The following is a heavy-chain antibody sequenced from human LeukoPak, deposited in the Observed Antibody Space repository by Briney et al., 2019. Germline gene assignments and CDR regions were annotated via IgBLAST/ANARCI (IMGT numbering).Heavy chain of an antibody. CDR2: INPSGGST. Sequence: GASVKVSCKASGYTFTNYYVLWVRHAPGQGLEWMGIINPSGGSTNYAQRFQGRVTMTRDMSTSTVYMELSSLRSEDTAVYYCARDWVSYDSSGYYVNFGYWGQGTLVTVAS. V-gene: IGHV1-46*01. D-gene: IGHD3-22*01. J-gene: IGHJ4*02. CDR3: ARDWVSYDSSGYYVNFGY. CDR1: GYTFTNYY.